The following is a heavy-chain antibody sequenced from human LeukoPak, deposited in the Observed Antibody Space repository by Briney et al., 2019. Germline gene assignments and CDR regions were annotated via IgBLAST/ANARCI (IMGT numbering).Heavy chain of an antibody. D-gene: IGHD2-2*01. CDR3: ARDEGYCSSTSCRGGHYYYYGMDV. V-gene: IGHV1-69*06. CDR1: GGTFSSYA. J-gene: IGHJ6*04. Sequence: SVKVSCKASGGTFSSYAISWVRQAPGQGLEWMGGIIPIFGTANYAQKFQGRVTITADKSTSTAYMELSSLRSEDTAVYYCARDEGYCSSTSCRGGHYYYYGMDVWGKGTTVTVSS. CDR2: IIPIFGTA.